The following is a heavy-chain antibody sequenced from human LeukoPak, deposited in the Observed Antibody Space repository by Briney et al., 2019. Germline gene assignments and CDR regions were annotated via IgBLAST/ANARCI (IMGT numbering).Heavy chain of an antibody. D-gene: IGHD6-13*01. V-gene: IGHV1-46*01. CDR3: ARSLITAGSTRSALDY. CDR1: GYTFTSYY. J-gene: IGHJ4*02. CDR2: INPSGGST. Sequence: ASVKVSCKASGYTFTSYYMHWVRQAPGQGLEWMGIINPSGGSTSYAQEFQGRVTMTRDTSTSTVYMELSSLRSEGTAVYYCARSLITAGSTRSALDYWGQGTLVTVSS.